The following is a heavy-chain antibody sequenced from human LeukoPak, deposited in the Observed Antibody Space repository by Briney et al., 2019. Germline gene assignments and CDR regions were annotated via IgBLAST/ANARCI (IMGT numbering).Heavy chain of an antibody. D-gene: IGHD7-27*01. CDR3: AKDGGLWVSAHWGDS. V-gene: IGHV3-23*01. Sequence: GGSLRLSCAASGFTFSSYTMSWVRQAPGKGLEWVSTITTSDGNTYYADSVKGRFTVSRDDSENTLFLQMNNLRAEDTAVYYCAKDGGLWVSAHWGDSWGRGTLVTVSS. CDR2: ITTSDGNT. CDR1: GFTFSSYT. J-gene: IGHJ4*02.